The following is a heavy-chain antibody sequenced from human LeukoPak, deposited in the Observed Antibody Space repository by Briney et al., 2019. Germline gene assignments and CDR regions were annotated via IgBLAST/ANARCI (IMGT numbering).Heavy chain of an antibody. D-gene: IGHD4-11*01. CDR1: GFTFSHYG. CDR3: AKDAQRGFDYSNSLDR. V-gene: IGHV3-33*06. CDR2: IWSDGTNR. J-gene: IGHJ4*02. Sequence: GGSLRLSCATSGFTFSHYGMHWVRQAPGKGLEWVAVIWSDGTNRYYGDPVKGRFTISRDNFQRTVYLQMDNLRAEDTAVYHCAKDAQRGFDYSNSLDRWGQGTPVTVSS.